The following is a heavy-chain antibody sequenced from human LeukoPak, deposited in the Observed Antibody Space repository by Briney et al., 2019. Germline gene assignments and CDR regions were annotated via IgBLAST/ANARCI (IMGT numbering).Heavy chain of an antibody. J-gene: IGHJ5*02. CDR1: GFTFSNYG. V-gene: IGHV3-30*02. Sequence: GGSLRLSCAASGFTFSNYGMYWVRQAPGKGLEWVAFIRYDGSDKYYADSVKGRFTISRDNSKNTLYLQMDSLRAEDTAVYYCAKGQLGIQSSKWFDPWGQGTLVTVSS. CDR2: IRYDGSDK. CDR3: AKGQLGIQSSKWFDP. D-gene: IGHD7-27*01.